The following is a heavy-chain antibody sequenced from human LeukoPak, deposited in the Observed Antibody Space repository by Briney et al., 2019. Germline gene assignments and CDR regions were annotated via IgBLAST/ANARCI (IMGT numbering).Heavy chain of an antibody. CDR1: GYSFTSYW. Sequence: GESLKISCKGSGYSFTSYWISWVRQMPGKGLEGRGRIDPSDSYTNYSPSFQGHVTISADKSISTAYLQWSSLKASDTAMYYCARRGDYVWGSYRMYYFDYWGQGTLVTVSS. J-gene: IGHJ4*02. V-gene: IGHV5-10-1*01. CDR3: ARRGDYVWGSYRMYYFDY. CDR2: IDPSDSYT. D-gene: IGHD3-16*02.